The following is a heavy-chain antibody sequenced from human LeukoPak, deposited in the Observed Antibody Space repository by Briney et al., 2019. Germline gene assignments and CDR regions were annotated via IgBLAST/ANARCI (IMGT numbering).Heavy chain of an antibody. CDR2: VISNGGST. V-gene: IGHV3-23*01. D-gene: IGHD6-19*01. Sequence: PGGSLRLSCAASGFTFNNYAMTWVRQAPGEGLQWVSSVISNGGSTYHADSVRGRFTISRDNSKNTLYLQMNSLRAEDTAIYYWARGGGGLTVAGRRGIDYWGQGSLVIVSS. CDR1: GFTFNNYA. CDR3: ARGGGGLTVAGRRGIDY. J-gene: IGHJ4*02.